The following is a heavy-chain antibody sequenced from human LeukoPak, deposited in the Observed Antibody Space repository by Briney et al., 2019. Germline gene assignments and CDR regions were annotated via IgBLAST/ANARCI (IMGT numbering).Heavy chain of an antibody. J-gene: IGHJ4*02. CDR3: ARGAWFGDLNAYYFDY. Sequence: GGSLRLSCAASGFTFSSYSMNWVRQAPGKGLEWVSSISSSSSYIYYADSVKGRFTISRDNAKKSLYLQMNSLRAEDTAVYYCARGAWFGDLNAYYFDYWGQGTLVTVSS. V-gene: IGHV3-21*01. CDR2: ISSSSSYI. CDR1: GFTFSSYS. D-gene: IGHD3-10*01.